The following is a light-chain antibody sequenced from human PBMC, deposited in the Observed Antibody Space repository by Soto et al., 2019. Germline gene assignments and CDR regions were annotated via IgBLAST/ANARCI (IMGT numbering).Light chain of an antibody. CDR2: EVN. J-gene: IGLJ1*01. CDR1: SSDVGGYNY. V-gene: IGLV2-8*01. CDR3: SSYAGSSHV. Sequence: QSVLAQPPSASGSPGQSVAISCTGTSSDVGGYNYVSWYQQRPGKAPKLMIYEVNKRPSGVPDRFSGSKSGNTASLTVSGLQAEDEADYYCSSYAGSSHVFGTGTRSPS.